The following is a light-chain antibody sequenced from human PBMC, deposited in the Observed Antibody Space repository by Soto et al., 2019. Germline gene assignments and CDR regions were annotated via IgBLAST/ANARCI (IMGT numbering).Light chain of an antibody. CDR1: SSDVGGYSY. CDR3: SSYAGSTNLVG. Sequence: QSVLTQPPSASGSPGQSVTISCTGTSSDVGGYSYVSWYQHHPGKVPKLIIYEVSRRPSGVPDRFYASKSGNTASLTVSGLQAGDEADYYCSSYAGSTNLVGFGTGTKVTVL. J-gene: IGLJ1*01. V-gene: IGLV2-8*01. CDR2: EVS.